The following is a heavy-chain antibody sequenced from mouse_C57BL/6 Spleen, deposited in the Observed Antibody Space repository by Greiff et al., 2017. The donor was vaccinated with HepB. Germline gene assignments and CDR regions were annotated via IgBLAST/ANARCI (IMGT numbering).Heavy chain of an antibody. V-gene: IGHV1-76*01. Sequence: QVQLKQSGAELVRPGASVKLSCKASGYTFTDYYINWVKQRPGQGLEWIARIYPGSGNTYYNEKFKGKATLTAEKSSSTAYMQLSSLTSEDSAVYFWARGGDSGFDYWGQGTTLTVSS. D-gene: IGHD3-1*01. CDR3: ARGGDSGFDY. J-gene: IGHJ2*01. CDR2: IYPGSGNT. CDR1: GYTFTDYY.